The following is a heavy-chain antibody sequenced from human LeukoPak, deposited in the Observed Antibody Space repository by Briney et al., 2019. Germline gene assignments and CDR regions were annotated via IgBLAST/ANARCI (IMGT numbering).Heavy chain of an antibody. V-gene: IGHV3-21*01. CDR2: IRSSSSDI. J-gene: IGHJ4*02. CDR1: GFTFSSYS. CDR3: ARVRSGSLDC. D-gene: IGHD1-26*01. Sequence: GGSLRLSCAASGFTFSSYSMNWVRQAPGKGLEWVSFIRSSSSDIYYADSVKGRFTISRDNAKNSLYLQMDSLKAEDTAVYYCARVRSGSLDCWGQGTLVTVSS.